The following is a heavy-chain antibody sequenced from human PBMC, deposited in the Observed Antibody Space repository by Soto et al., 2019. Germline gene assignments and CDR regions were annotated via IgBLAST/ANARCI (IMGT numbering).Heavy chain of an antibody. Sequence: ASVKVSCKASGYTFTSYAMHWVRQAPGQRLEWMGWINAGNGNTKYSQKFQGRVTMTRDTSTSTVYMELSSLRSEDTAVYYCASTPPYVFGDYGQGLDLLAICGQGTLVPGSS. CDR3: ASTPPYVFGDYGQGLDLLAI. CDR1: GYTFTSYA. CDR2: INAGNGNT. V-gene: IGHV1-3*01. D-gene: IGHD4-17*01. J-gene: IGHJ3*02.